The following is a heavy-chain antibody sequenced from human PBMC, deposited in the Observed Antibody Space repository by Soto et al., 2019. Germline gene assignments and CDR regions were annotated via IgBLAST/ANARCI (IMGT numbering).Heavy chain of an antibody. CDR2: IIPIFGTA. J-gene: IGHJ4*02. CDR1: GSTFSSYA. Sequence: GASVKVSCKASGSTFSSYAISWVRQAPGHGLEWMGGIIPIFGTANYAQKLQGRVTMTTDTSTSTAYMELRSLRSDDTAVYYCARGDSDIAALRAFRFDYWGQGTLVTVSS. CDR3: ARGDSDIAALRAFRFDY. D-gene: IGHD6-13*01. V-gene: IGHV1-69*05.